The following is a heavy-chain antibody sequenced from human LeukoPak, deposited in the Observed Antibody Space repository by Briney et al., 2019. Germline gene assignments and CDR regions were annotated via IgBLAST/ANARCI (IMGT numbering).Heavy chain of an antibody. Sequence: ASVKVSCKASGYTFTSYGISWVRQAPGQGLEWMGRISAYNGNTNYAQKLQGRVTMTTDTSTRTAYMELRSLRSDDTAVYYCARGGSGNYYKPLDYWGQGTLVTVSS. D-gene: IGHD3-10*01. CDR2: ISAYNGNT. V-gene: IGHV1-18*01. J-gene: IGHJ4*02. CDR1: GYTFTSYG. CDR3: ARGGSGNYYKPLDY.